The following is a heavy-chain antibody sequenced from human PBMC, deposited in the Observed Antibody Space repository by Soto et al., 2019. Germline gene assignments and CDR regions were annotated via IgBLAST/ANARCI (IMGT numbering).Heavy chain of an antibody. D-gene: IGHD3-16*01. J-gene: IGHJ4*02. Sequence: GASVKVSCKASGYTFTGYYMHWVRQAPGQGLEWMGWINPNSGGTNYAQKFQGRVTMTRDTSISTAYMELSRLRSDDTAVYYCARAPMGEPGYYFDYWGQGTLVTVS. CDR2: INPNSGGT. CDR3: ARAPMGEPGYYFDY. CDR1: GYTFTGYY. V-gene: IGHV1-2*02.